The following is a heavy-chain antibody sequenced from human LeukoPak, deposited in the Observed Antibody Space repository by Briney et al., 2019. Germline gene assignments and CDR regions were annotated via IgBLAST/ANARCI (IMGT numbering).Heavy chain of an antibody. J-gene: IGHJ4*02. V-gene: IGHV3-74*01. CDR3: TTDVVAAFDY. CDR2: INTDGSDT. CDR1: GFTFSTYW. D-gene: IGHD2-15*01. Sequence: GGSLRLSCAASGFTFSTYWMHWVRQAPGKGLVWVSRINTDGSDTSYADSVKGRFTISRDNARNTLYLQMNSLRAEDTAVYYCTTDVVAAFDYWGQGTLVTVSS.